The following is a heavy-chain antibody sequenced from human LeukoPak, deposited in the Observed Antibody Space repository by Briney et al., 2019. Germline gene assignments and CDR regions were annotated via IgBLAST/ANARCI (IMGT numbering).Heavy chain of an antibody. CDR1: GYTFTSSG. CDR3: ARDEVVAGADY. D-gene: IGHD6-19*01. J-gene: IGHJ4*02. Sequence: ASVKVSCKASGYTFTSSGISWVRQAPGQGLDWMGWLSAYTGNTNYAQKLQCRVTMTTDTSTSTAYMELRSLRCDDTAVYYCARDEVVAGADYWGQGTLVTVSA. CDR2: LSAYTGNT. V-gene: IGHV1-18*01.